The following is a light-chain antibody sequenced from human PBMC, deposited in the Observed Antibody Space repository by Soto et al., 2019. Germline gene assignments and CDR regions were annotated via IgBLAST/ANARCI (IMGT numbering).Light chain of an antibody. CDR1: QSISSW. CDR2: KVS. V-gene: IGKV1-5*03. Sequence: DIQMTQSPSTLSASVGDRVTITCRASQSISSWLAWYQQKPGKAPKLLIYKVSRLESGVPSRFSGRGSGTEFTLTISSLQPDDFATYYCQQYNSYPWTFGQGTKVEIK. CDR3: QQYNSYPWT. J-gene: IGKJ1*01.